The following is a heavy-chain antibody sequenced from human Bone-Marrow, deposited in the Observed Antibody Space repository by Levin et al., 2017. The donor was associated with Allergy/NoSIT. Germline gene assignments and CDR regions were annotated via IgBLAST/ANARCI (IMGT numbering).Heavy chain of an antibody. CDR2: IKEDGSQT. J-gene: IGHJ4*02. CDR1: GFTFSTYW. V-gene: IGHV3-7*03. D-gene: IGHD3-9*01. Sequence: GGSLRLSCAASGFTFSTYWMSWVRQIPGKGLEWVANIKEDGSQTYYEDSVKGRFTISRDNAKNSLYLQMNSLRDEDTAVYYCARQVILTGYYHTYYFDYWGQGTLVTVSS. CDR3: ARQVILTGYYHTYYFDY.